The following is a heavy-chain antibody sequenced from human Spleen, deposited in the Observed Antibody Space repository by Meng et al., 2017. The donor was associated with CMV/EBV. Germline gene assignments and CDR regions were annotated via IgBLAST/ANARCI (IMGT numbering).Heavy chain of an antibody. CDR2: IRNKAHGGTI. J-gene: IGHJ4*02. CDR1: GFTFGDYV. Sequence: GESLKISCAGSGFTFGDYVLNWVRQAPGKGLEWVAFIRNKAHGGTIEYAASVKGRFTISRDDSKSIVYLQMERLKTEDTAVYYCPVGVPGGYWGQGIRVTVSS. V-gene: IGHV3-49*04. CDR3: PVGVPGGY. D-gene: IGHD3-10*01.